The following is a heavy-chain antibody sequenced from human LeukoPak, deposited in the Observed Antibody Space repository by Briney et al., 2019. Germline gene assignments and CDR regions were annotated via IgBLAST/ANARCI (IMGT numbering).Heavy chain of an antibody. CDR1: GFTFNNFA. D-gene: IGHD3-10*01. J-gene: IGHJ3*02. Sequence: GGSLRLSCAASGFTFNNFAMSWVRQAPGKGLEWVSAISGSGGSTYYADSVKGRFTISRDNSKNTLYLQMNSLRAEDTAVYYCASIITMVRGVPAGAFDIWGQGTMVTVSS. V-gene: IGHV3-23*01. CDR3: ASIITMVRGVPAGAFDI. CDR2: ISGSGGST.